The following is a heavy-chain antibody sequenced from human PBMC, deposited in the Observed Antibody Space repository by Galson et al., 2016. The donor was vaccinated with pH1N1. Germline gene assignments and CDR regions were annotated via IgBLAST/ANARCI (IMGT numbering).Heavy chain of an antibody. J-gene: IGHJ4*02. CDR3: ARDQYSGFDDEAFDQ. D-gene: IGHD5-12*01. CDR1: GFGFSNYG. CDR2: VSQDGTYK. V-gene: IGHV3-30*03. Sequence: SLRLSCAASGFGFSNYGMHWVRQAPGKGLEWVAVVSQDGTYKGYADSVKGRFTISRDNSKRTLFLQMNSLRAEDTAVYYCARDQYSGFDDEAFDQWGQGTLVTVSS.